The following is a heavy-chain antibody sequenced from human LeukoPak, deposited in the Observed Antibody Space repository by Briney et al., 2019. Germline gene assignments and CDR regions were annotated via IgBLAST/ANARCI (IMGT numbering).Heavy chain of an antibody. Sequence: PGGSLRLSCTASGFAFDEHGMSWVRQVPGKGLEWVSGINWNGGSTGYADSVKGRFTISRDNAKNSLYLQMNSLRAEDTALYYCARAGYYDSSGYYYFDYWGQGTLVTVSS. V-gene: IGHV3-20*04. CDR1: GFAFDEHG. J-gene: IGHJ4*02. CDR3: ARAGYYDSSGYYYFDY. D-gene: IGHD3-22*01. CDR2: INWNGGST.